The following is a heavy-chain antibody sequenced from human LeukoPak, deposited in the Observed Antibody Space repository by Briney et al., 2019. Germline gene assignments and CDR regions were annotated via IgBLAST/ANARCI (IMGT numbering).Heavy chain of an antibody. CDR2: INPTSGDT. J-gene: IGHJ1*01. D-gene: IGHD2-21*02. V-gene: IGHV1-2*02. CDR3: ARDAECSTEDCYEYFLY. CDR1: GYTFAGHY. Sequence: GATVKVSCKASGYTFAGHYMHWVRQAPGQGLEWMGWINPTSGDTFYAQKFQGRVTMTRDTSISTAYMEVSGLTSDDTAVYYCARDAECSTEDCYEYFLYWGQGTPVTVSS.